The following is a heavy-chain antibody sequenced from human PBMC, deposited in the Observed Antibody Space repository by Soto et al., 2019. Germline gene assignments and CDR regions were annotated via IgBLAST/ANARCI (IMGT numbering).Heavy chain of an antibody. V-gene: IGHV4-31*03. CDR1: GGSISSGGYY. J-gene: IGHJ5*02. CDR3: ARAKKGIAAAENWFDP. Sequence: QVQLQESGPGLVKPSQTLSLTCTVSGGSISSGGYYWSWIRQHPGQALEWIVYIYYSGSTYYNPSLKSRVTISVDTSKNQFSLKLSAVTAADTDVYYCARAKKGIAAAENWFDPWGQGTLVTVSS. CDR2: IYYSGST. D-gene: IGHD6-13*01.